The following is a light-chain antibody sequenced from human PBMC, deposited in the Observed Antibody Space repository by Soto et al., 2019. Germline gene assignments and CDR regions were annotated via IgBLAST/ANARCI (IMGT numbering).Light chain of an antibody. CDR3: QSYDSSLSGYV. J-gene: IGLJ1*01. CDR1: NSNIGAPFD. CDR2: NNN. V-gene: IGLV1-40*01. Sequence: QSVLTQPPSVSGAPGQRVTISCTGSNSNIGAPFDVHWYQHLPGTAPKLLIYNNNNRPSGVPDRFSGSKSGTSASLAITGLQAEDEADYYCQSYDSSLSGYVFGTGTKLTVL.